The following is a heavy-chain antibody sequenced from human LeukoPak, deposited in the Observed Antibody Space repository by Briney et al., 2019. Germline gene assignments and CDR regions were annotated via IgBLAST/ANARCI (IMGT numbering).Heavy chain of an antibody. J-gene: IGHJ4*02. Sequence: EASVKVSCKASGYTFTGYYMHWVRQAPGQGLEWMGWINPNSGGTNYAQKFQGRVTMTRDTSISTAYMELSRLRSDDTAVYDCARDIYCSSTSCYAGWDYWGQGTLVTVSS. D-gene: IGHD2-2*01. CDR3: ARDIYCSSTSCYAGWDY. CDR2: INPNSGGT. V-gene: IGHV1-2*02. CDR1: GYTFTGYY.